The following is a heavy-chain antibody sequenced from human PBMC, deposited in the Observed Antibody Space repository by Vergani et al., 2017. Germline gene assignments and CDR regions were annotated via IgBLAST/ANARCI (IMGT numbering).Heavy chain of an antibody. CDR2: IYYSGST. CDR1: GGSISSSSYY. CDR3: ARHTSPRSWVVVADYYYYYGMDV. V-gene: IGHV4-39*01. D-gene: IGHD2-15*01. Sequence: QVQLQESGPGLVKPSQTLSLTCTVSGGSISSSSYYWGWIRQPPGKGLEWIGSIYYSGSTYYNPSLKSRVTISVDTSKNQFSLKLSSVTAADTAVYYCARHTSPRSWVVVADYYYYYGMDVWGQGTTVTVSS. J-gene: IGHJ6*02.